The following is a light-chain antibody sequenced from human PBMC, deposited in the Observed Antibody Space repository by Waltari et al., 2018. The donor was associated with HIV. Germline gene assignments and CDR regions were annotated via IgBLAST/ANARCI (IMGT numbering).Light chain of an antibody. CDR1: QSFSRN. CDR2: GAA. CDR3: QQNDGRPPWT. V-gene: IGKV3-15*01. J-gene: IGKJ1*01. Sequence: IELTQSPATLSLSPGERATLSCRASQSFSRNLAWYQQKPGQAPRLLIYGAATRATGIPARFSGSESGTEYTHTISSLQSEDFAVYYCQQNDGRPPWTFGQGTKVEIK.